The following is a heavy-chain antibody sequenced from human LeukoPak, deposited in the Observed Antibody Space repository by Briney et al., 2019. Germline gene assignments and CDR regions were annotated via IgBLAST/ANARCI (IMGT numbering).Heavy chain of an antibody. CDR3: ARVLVPAGGGVVDY. J-gene: IGHJ4*02. V-gene: IGHV1-2*02. D-gene: IGHD3-16*01. CDR2: ISSNSGGT. Sequence: ASVKVSCKASGYAFTDYYMHWVRQAPGQGLEWMGWISSNSGGTNYAQKFQGRVTMTRDTSISTAYMELSSLRSDDTAVYYCARVLVPAGGGVVDYWGQGTLVTVSS. CDR1: GYAFTDYY.